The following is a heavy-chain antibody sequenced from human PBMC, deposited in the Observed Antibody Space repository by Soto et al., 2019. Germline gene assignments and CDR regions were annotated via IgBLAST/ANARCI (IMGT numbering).Heavy chain of an antibody. V-gene: IGHV3-21*01. J-gene: IGHJ6*02. D-gene: IGHD2-15*01. Sequence: EVHLVESGGGLVKPGGSLRLSCAVSGFTFSSCTMNWVRQAPGKGLEWVSSISPSTSHIYYADSVKCRFTISRDHAKNSLFLQMNSLRAEDTAVYYCSGCSGGACHQNYGMDVWGQGTTVTVSS. CDR1: GFTFSSCT. CDR2: ISPSTSHI. CDR3: SGCSGGACHQNYGMDV.